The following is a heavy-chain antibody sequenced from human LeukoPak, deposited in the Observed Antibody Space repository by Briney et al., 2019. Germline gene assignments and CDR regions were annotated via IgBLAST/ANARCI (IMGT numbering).Heavy chain of an antibody. CDR2: IRANGETT. CDR1: GFTFTHYG. V-gene: IGHV3-23*01. CDR3: AKDSD. Sequence: GGSLRLSCAASGFTFTHYGMNWVRQAPGKGLEWVSGIRANGETTYYADSVRGRFTISRDNSRSMVWLQMNSLRAEDTAVYYCAKDSDWGQGTMVTVSS. J-gene: IGHJ3*01. D-gene: IGHD1-26*01.